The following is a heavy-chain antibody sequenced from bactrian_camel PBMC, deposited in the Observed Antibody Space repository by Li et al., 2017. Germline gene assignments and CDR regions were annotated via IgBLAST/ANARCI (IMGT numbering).Heavy chain of an antibody. V-gene: IGHV3S53*01. D-gene: IGHD1*01. Sequence: HVQLVESGGNPVQAGESLRLSCAASGRTRGVGCMAWFRRFPGGKEREGVAGIDGAGDATYADSVKGRFTISRDNAKNTVYLQLDSLKTEDTAMYYCAADALPSGASDFNGWGQGTQVTVS. CDR3: AADALPSGASDFNG. CDR1: GRTRGVGC. CDR2: IDGAGDA. J-gene: IGHJ4*01.